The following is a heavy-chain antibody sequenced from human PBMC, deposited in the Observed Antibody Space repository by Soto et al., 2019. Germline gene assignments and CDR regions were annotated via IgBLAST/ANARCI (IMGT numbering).Heavy chain of an antibody. CDR3: ARGVTVTTLNWFDP. CDR2: IWYDGSNK. Sequence: QVQLVESGGGVVQPGRSLRLSCAASGFTFSSYGMHWVRQAPGKGLEWVAVIWYDGSNKYYADSVKGRFTISRDNSKNTLYLQMNSIRAEDTAVYYCARGVTVTTLNWFDPWGQGTLVTVSS. CDR1: GFTFSSYG. V-gene: IGHV3-33*01. D-gene: IGHD4-17*01. J-gene: IGHJ5*02.